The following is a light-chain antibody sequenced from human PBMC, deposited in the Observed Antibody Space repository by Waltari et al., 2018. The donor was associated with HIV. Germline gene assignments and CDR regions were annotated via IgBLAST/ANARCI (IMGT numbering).Light chain of an antibody. CDR1: QSVLYSSNNKNY. CDR3: QQYYSTPPT. V-gene: IGKV4-1*01. Sequence: IVMTQSPDSLAVSLGERATINCKSSQSVLYSSNNKNYLAWYQQKPGQPPKLLIDWASTRESGVPDRFSGSGSGTDFTLPISSLQAEDVAVYYCQQYYSTPPTFGQVTKLEIK. CDR2: WAS. J-gene: IGKJ2*01.